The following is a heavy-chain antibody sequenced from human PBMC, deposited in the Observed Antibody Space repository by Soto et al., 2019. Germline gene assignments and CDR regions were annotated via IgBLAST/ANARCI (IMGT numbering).Heavy chain of an antibody. CDR1: GFTFSSYG. V-gene: IGHV3-30*03. D-gene: IGHD5-18*01. Sequence: QVQLVESGGGVVQPGRSLRLSCAASGFTFSSYGMHWVRQAPGKGLEWVAVISYDGSNKYYADSVKGRFTISRDNSKNTLYLQMNSLRAEDTAVNYCATPYSYTDYWGQGTLVTVSS. CDR2: ISYDGSNK. J-gene: IGHJ4*02. CDR3: ATPYSYTDY.